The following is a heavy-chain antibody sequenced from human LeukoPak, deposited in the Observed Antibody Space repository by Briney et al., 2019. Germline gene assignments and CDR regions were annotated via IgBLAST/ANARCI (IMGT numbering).Heavy chain of an antibody. CDR3: ARAKMSYGSGSYWALRGAFDI. V-gene: IGHV4-4*07. J-gene: IGHJ3*02. Sequence: PSETLSLTCTVSGGSISSYYWSWIRQPAGKGLEWIGRIYTSGSTNYNPSLKSRVTMSVDTSKNQFSLKLSSVTAADTAVYYCARAKMSYGSGSYWALRGAFDIWGQGTMVTVSS. D-gene: IGHD3-10*01. CDR1: GGSISSYY. CDR2: IYTSGST.